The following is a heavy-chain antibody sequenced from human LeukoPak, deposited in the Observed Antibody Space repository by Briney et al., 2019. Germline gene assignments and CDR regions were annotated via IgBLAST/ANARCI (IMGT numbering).Heavy chain of an antibody. D-gene: IGHD6-13*01. CDR2: ISYDGSNK. CDR1: GFTFSSYG. CDR3: AKDPLPGAARGMNWFDP. J-gene: IGHJ5*02. Sequence: PGGSLRLSCAASGFTFSSYGMHWVRQAPGKGLEWVAVISYDGSNKYYADSVKGRFTISRDNSKNTLYLQMNSLRAEDTAVYYCAKDPLPGAARGMNWFDPWGQGTLVTVSS. V-gene: IGHV3-30*18.